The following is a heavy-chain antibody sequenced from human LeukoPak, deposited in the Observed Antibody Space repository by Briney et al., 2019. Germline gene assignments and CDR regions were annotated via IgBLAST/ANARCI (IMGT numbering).Heavy chain of an antibody. D-gene: IGHD5-24*01. Sequence: SETLSLTCTVSGYSITSGYYWGWIRQPPGKGLEWIGSIYHTGTTYYNSSLKSRATISVDTSKNQFSLKLSSVTAADTAVYYCARGGLKDGYNRFDYWGQGTLVTVSS. V-gene: IGHV4-38-2*02. CDR2: IYHTGTT. CDR1: GYSITSGYY. J-gene: IGHJ4*02. CDR3: ARGGLKDGYNRFDY.